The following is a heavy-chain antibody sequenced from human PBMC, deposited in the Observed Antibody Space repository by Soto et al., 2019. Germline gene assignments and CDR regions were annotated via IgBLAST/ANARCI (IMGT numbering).Heavy chain of an antibody. D-gene: IGHD3-9*01. CDR1: GFTFKNFG. V-gene: IGHV3-33*01. Sequence: QVQLVESGGGVVQPGRSLTLSCTATGFTFKNFGMNWVRQAPGKGLQWVSLIWYDGSQEYYADSVKGRFTISRDNSKNTLYLQINTLRDEDTAVYYGEADNYDTSGFSGNYWGHGTLVTVSS. CDR2: IWYDGSQE. CDR3: EADNYDTSGFSGNY. J-gene: IGHJ4*01.